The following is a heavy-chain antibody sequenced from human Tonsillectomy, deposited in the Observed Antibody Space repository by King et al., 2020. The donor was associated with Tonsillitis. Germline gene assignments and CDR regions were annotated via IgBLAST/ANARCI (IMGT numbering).Heavy chain of an antibody. J-gene: IGHJ6*03. V-gene: IGHV4-59*08. D-gene: IGHD3-10*01. CDR3: ARHREMVGFGEETYYYYMDV. CDR1: GGSISSYY. Sequence: QLQLQESGPGLVKPSETLSLTCTVSGGSISSYYWSWIRQPPGKGLEWMGYIYYTGSTNYNPSLKSQVTISVDTSKNQFSLKLSSVTAADTAVYYCARHREMVGFGEETYYYYMDVWGKGTTVTVSS. CDR2: IYYTGST.